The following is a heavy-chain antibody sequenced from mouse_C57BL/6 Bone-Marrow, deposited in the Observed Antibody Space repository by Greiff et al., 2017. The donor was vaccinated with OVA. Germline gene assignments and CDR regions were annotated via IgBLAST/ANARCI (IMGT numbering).Heavy chain of an antibody. CDR1: DSEVFPIAY. Sequence: VKLQQSGSELRSPGSSVKLSCKDFDSEVFPIAYMSWVRQKPGHGFEWIGGILPSIGRTIYGEKFEDKATLDADTLSNTAYLELNSLTSEDSAIYYWARDACDYYGSSPLLGFAYWGQGTLVTVSA. CDR3: ARDACDYYGSSPLLGFAY. CDR2: ILPSIGRT. D-gene: IGHD1-1*01. V-gene: IGHV15-2*01. J-gene: IGHJ3*01.